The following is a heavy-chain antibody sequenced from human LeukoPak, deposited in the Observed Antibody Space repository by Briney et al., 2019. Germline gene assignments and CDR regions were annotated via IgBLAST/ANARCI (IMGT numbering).Heavy chain of an antibody. D-gene: IGHD2-8*01. CDR2: INGDGSST. J-gene: IGHJ5*02. V-gene: IGHV3-74*01. Sequence: PGGSQRLSCAASGFTFSSYWMHWVRHAPGKGLVWVSRINGDGSSTTYADSVKGRLTISRDNAKNTLYLQMNSLRAEDTAVYYCARDGVALDPWGQGTLVTVSS. CDR1: GFTFSSYW. CDR3: ARDGVALDP.